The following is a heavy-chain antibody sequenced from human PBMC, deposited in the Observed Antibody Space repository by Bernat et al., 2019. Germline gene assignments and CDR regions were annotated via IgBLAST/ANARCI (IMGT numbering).Heavy chain of an antibody. D-gene: IGHD6-13*01. CDR2: IKEDGSEK. Sequence: DVQVVESGGGLVQPGGSLRLSCAASGFTFSRYWMSWVRQAPGKGLEWVANIKEDGSEKYYVDSVKGRFTISRDNAKNSLYLQMNSLRAEDTAVYYCRISAAGTYDAFDIWGQGTLVTISS. CDR1: GFTFSRYW. CDR3: RISAAGTYDAFDI. V-gene: IGHV3-7*03. J-gene: IGHJ3*02.